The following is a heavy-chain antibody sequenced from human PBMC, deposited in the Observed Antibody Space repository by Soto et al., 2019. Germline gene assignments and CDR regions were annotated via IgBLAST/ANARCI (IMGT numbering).Heavy chain of an antibody. CDR1: GGTSSSYA. Sequence: QVQLVQSGAEVKKPGSSVKVSCKASGGTSSSYAISWVRQAPGQGLEWMGGIIPIFGTANYAQKFQGRVTITADESTSTAYMELSSLRSEDTAVYYCAREPYDSSGQTSDFGDYWGQGTLVTVSS. CDR3: AREPYDSSGQTSDFGDY. CDR2: IIPIFGTA. V-gene: IGHV1-69*01. D-gene: IGHD3-22*01. J-gene: IGHJ4*02.